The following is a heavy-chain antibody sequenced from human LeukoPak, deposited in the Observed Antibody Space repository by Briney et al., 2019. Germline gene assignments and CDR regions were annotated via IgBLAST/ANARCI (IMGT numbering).Heavy chain of an antibody. V-gene: IGHV3-21*01. CDR1: GFTFSSYS. Sequence: GGSLRLSCAASGFTFSSYSMNWVRQAPGKGLEWVSSISSSSSYIYYADSVKGRFTISRDNAKNSLYLQMNSLRAEDTAVYYCARDREAYYDSSGYHPYYFDYWGQGTLVTVSS. J-gene: IGHJ4*02. CDR3: ARDREAYYDSSGYHPYYFDY. CDR2: ISSSSSYI. D-gene: IGHD3-22*01.